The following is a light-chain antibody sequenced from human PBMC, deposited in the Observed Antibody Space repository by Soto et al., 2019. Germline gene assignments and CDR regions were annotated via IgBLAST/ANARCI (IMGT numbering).Light chain of an antibody. V-gene: IGLV3-21*04. CDR3: QVWDNSGDHPV. CDR2: YNT. CDR1: NIGRKT. J-gene: IGLJ2*01. Sequence: SSELTQPPSVSLAPGKTASITCGGNNIGRKTVHWYQHKPGQAPVLVISYNTDRPSGIPERISGSNSGDTATLSISRVEAGDEADYFCQVWDNSGDHPVFGGGTKLTVL.